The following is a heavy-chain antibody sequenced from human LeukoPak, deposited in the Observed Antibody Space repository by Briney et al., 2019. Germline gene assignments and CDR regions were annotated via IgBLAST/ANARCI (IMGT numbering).Heavy chain of an antibody. J-gene: IGHJ4*02. Sequence: SVKVSCKASGGTFSSYAISWVRQAPGQGLEWMGRIIPILGIANYAQKFQGRVTITADKSTSTAYMELSSLRSEDTAVYYCAREWYSSSRFDYWGQGTLVTASS. CDR3: AREWYSSSRFDY. V-gene: IGHV1-69*04. CDR2: IIPILGIA. CDR1: GGTFSSYA. D-gene: IGHD6-6*01.